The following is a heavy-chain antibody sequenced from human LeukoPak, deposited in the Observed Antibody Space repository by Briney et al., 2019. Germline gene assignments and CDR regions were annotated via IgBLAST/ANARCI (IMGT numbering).Heavy chain of an antibody. Sequence: GGSLRLSCAASGFTLRNYAMHWVRQTPGKGLRYVSGINSNGTTTFYANSVKGRFTISRDNSKNTLYLQMGRLTPEDMAVYFCARGEDFWSGFFPDGWFDPWGQGTLVTVSS. D-gene: IGHD3-3*01. CDR2: INSNGTTT. CDR3: ARGEDFWSGFFPDGWFDP. J-gene: IGHJ5*02. CDR1: GFTLRNYA. V-gene: IGHV3-64*01.